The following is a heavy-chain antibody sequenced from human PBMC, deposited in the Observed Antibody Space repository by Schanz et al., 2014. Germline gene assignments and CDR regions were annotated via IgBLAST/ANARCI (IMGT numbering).Heavy chain of an antibody. D-gene: IGHD2-2*01. J-gene: IGHJ5*02. CDR1: GGTFSSYA. CDR3: ARDRRRYCSTASCLHDNWFDP. Sequence: QVQLVQSGAEVKKPGSSMKVSCKASGGTFSSYAISWVRQAPGQGLEWMGWISAYTNNTNYAQKVQGRVTMTTDTSTGTAYMELRSLRSDDTAVYYCARDRRRYCSTASCLHDNWFDPWGQGTLVIVSS. V-gene: IGHV1-18*01. CDR2: ISAYTNNT.